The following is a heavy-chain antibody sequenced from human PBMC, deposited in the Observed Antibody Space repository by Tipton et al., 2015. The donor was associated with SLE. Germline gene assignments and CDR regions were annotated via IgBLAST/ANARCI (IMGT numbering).Heavy chain of an antibody. D-gene: IGHD3-3*01. CDR1: GFTVSSKY. CDR2: IYSNGLT. V-gene: IGHV3-66*02. CDR3: ARGFLEWVWIDY. J-gene: IGHJ4*02. Sequence: SLRLSCGASGFTVSSKYMSWVRQAPGKGLEWVSVIYSNGLTYYADAVNGRFTISRDNSENTLYLQMNSLRAEDTAVYYCARGFLEWVWIDYWGQGILVTVSS.